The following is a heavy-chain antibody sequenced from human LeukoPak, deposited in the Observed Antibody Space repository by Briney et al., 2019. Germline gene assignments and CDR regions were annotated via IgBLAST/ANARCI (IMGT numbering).Heavy chain of an antibody. CDR1: GGSISSSSYY. CDR3: ATVMVYAPFVYYFDY. D-gene: IGHD2-8*01. J-gene: IGHJ4*02. V-gene: IGHV4-39*01. CDR2: IYYSGST. Sequence: SETLSLTCTVSGGSISSSSYYWGWIRQPPGKGLEWIGSIYYSGSTYYNPSLKSRVTISVDTSKNQFSLKLSSVTAADTAVYYCATVMVYAPFVYYFDYWGRGTLVTVSS.